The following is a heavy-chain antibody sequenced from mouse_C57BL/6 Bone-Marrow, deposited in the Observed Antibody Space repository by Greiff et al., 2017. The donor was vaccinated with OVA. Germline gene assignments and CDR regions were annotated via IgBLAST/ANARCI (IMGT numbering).Heavy chain of an antibody. D-gene: IGHD2-4*01. CDR2: ISDGGSYT. CDR1: GFTFSSYA. J-gene: IGHJ3*01. CDR3: ARDLYDYSWFAY. V-gene: IGHV5-4*01. Sequence: EVHLVESGGGLVKPGGSLKLSCAASGFTFSSYAMSWVRQTPEKKLEWVATISDGGSYTYYPDNVKGRFTISRDNAKNNLYLQMSHLKSEDTAMYYCARDLYDYSWFAYWGQGTLVTVSA.